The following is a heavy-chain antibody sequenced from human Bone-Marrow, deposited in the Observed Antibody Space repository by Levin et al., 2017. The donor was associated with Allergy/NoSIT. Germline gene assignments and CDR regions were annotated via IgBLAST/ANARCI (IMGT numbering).Heavy chain of an antibody. CDR3: VKPHGYWSGYFDS. V-gene: IGHV3-64D*06. J-gene: IGHJ4*02. CDR1: GFTFSNYA. CDR2: IHSIEGST. Sequence: GGSLRLSCSASGFTFSNYAMHWVRQAPGKGLEYVSAIHSIEGSTYYADSVRDRFTISRDNSNNTLYLQMSSLRIEDTAVYFCVKPHGYWSGYFDSWGRGTLVTVSS. D-gene: IGHD3-3*01.